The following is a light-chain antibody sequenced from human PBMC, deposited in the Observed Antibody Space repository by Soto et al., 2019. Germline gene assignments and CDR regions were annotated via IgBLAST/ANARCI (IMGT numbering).Light chain of an antibody. J-gene: IGKJ1*01. CDR3: LQDYSYPWT. CDR1: QGIRND. Sequence: AIQMTQSPSSLSASLGDRVTITCRASQGIRNDLGWYQQKPGKAPRLLIYAASSLQSGVPSKFSGSGSGTDFTLTISSLQPEDFATYYCLQDYSYPWTFGQGTTVEI. V-gene: IGKV1-6*01. CDR2: AAS.